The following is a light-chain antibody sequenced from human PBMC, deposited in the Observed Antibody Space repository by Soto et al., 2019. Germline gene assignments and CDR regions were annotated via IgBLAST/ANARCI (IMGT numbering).Light chain of an antibody. CDR1: QRVSSN. V-gene: IGKV3-15*01. CDR3: QQYRNWPRT. J-gene: IGKJ1*01. CDR2: GAS. Sequence: EIVMTQSPATLSMSPGERATLSCRASQRVSSNLAWYQRKPGQAPRLLIFGASTKAADMPGRFSGRGSGTEFTLTINNLQSEDFAVYYCQQYRNWPRTFGQGTKVDIK.